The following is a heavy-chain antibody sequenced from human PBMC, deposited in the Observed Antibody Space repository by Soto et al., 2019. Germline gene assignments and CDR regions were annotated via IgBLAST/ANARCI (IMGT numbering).Heavy chain of an antibody. D-gene: IGHD3-10*01. CDR2: IYYSGST. V-gene: IGHV4-39*01. Sequence: SETLSLTCTVSGGSISSSSYYWGWIRQPPGKGLEWIGSIYYSGSTYYNPSLKSRVTISVDTSKNQFSLKLSSVTAADTAVYYCASHIPLNYYGSGSYYMGPRLDRIDYWGQGTLVTVSS. CDR3: ASHIPLNYYGSGSYYMGPRLDRIDY. J-gene: IGHJ4*02. CDR1: GGSISSSSYY.